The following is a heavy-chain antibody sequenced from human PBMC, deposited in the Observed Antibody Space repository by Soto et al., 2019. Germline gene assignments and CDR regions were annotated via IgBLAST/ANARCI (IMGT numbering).Heavy chain of an antibody. CDR3: AKGDHSGSYYIS. D-gene: IGHD1-26*01. CDR2: ISGSGGST. J-gene: IGHJ4*02. CDR1: GFTFSNYA. Sequence: EVQLLESGGGLVQPGGSLRLSCAASGFTFSNYAMSWVRQAPGKGLEWVSAISGSGGSTYYADSVKGRFTISRDNSKNTLYLQMNSLRAEDTAAYHCAKGDHSGSYYISRGQGTLVTVSS. V-gene: IGHV3-23*01.